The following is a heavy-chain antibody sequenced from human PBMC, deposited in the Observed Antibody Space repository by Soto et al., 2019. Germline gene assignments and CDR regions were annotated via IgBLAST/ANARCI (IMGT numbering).Heavy chain of an antibody. J-gene: IGHJ6*02. CDR2: ISYDGSNK. V-gene: IGHV3-30-3*01. CDR1: GFTFSSYA. Sequence: QVQLVESGGGVVQPGRSLRLSCAASGFTFSSYAMHWVRQAPGKGLEWVADISYDGSNKYYADSVKGRFTISRDNSKNTLYLQMNSLRAEDTAVYYCARTSEKFSSGWSHYYYYYGMDVWGQGTTVTVSS. CDR3: ARTSEKFSSGWSHYYYYYGMDV. D-gene: IGHD6-19*01.